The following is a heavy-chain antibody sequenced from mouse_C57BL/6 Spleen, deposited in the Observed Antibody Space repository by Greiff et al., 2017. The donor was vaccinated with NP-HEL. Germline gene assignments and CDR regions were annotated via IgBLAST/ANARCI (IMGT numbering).Heavy chain of an antibody. J-gene: IGHJ3*01. CDR1: GFSLTSYA. CDR2: IWTGGGT. Sequence: QVQLQQSGPGLVAPSQSLSITCTVSGFSLTSYAISWVRQPPGKGLEWLGVIWTGGGTNYNSALKSRLSISKDNSKSQVFLKMNSLQTDDTARYYCAAHYYGSSYDSWFAYWGQGTLVTVSA. CDR3: AAHYYGSSYDSWFAY. D-gene: IGHD1-1*01. V-gene: IGHV2-9-1*01.